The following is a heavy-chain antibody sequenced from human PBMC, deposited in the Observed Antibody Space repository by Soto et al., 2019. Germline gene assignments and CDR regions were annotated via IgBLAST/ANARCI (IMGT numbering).Heavy chain of an antibody. J-gene: IGHJ4*02. CDR1: GRTIISASYY. Sequence: TSETLSLTYSVAGRTIISASYYWSWIRQHPGKGLEWVGNIYYNGSTYYSPSLKSRVTVWFDTSKNQFSLRLTSVTAADTAVYYCARYRISGSWSKFDYWGQGTRVTVSS. D-gene: IGHD6-13*01. V-gene: IGHV4-31*03. CDR2: IYYNGST. CDR3: ARYRISGSWSKFDY.